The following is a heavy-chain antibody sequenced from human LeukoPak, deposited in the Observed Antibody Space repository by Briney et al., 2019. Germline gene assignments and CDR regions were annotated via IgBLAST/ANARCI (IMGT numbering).Heavy chain of an antibody. Sequence: GGSLGLSCAASGFTFSSYEMNWVRQAPGKGLEWVSYVSSSGSTIYYADSVKGRFTISRDNAKNSLYLQMNSLRAEDTAVYYCARAVGRSSSWSPIPGGDFDYWGQGTLVTVSS. CDR3: ARAVGRSSSWSPIPGGDFDY. CDR1: GFTFSSYE. V-gene: IGHV3-48*03. CDR2: VSSSGSTI. J-gene: IGHJ4*02. D-gene: IGHD6-13*01.